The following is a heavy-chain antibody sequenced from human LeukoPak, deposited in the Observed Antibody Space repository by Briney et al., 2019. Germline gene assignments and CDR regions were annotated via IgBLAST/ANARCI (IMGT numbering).Heavy chain of an antibody. CDR2: IYYSGST. J-gene: IGHJ3*02. Sequence: TLSLTCTVSGGSISSGDYYWSWIRQPPGKGLEWIGYIYYSGSTYYNPSLKSRVTISVDTSKNQFSLKLSSVTAADTAVYYCARDVRDGGVGPDIWGQGTMVTVSS. CDR1: GGSISSGDYY. D-gene: IGHD2-8*02. CDR3: ARDVRDGGVGPDI. V-gene: IGHV4-30-4*08.